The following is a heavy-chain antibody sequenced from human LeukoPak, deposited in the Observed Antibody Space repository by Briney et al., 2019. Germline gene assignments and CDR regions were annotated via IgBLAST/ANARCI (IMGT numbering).Heavy chain of an antibody. V-gene: IGHV4-34*01. Sequence: SETLSLTCAGYGGSFSGYYWSWIRQPPGKGLEWIGEINHSGSTNYNPSLKSRVTISVDTSKNQFSLKLSSVTAADTAVYYCARGLGRSVDYWGQGTLVTVSS. CDR2: INHSGST. J-gene: IGHJ4*02. D-gene: IGHD3-3*01. CDR1: GGSFSGYY. CDR3: ARGLGRSVDY.